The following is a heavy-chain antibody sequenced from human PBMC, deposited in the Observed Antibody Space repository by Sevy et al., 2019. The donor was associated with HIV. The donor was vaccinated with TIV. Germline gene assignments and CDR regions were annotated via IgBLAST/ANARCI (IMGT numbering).Heavy chain of an antibody. J-gene: IGHJ6*02. CDR1: GFTLSDYA. V-gene: IGHV3-11*01. CDR2: VSRTRNFI. Sequence: GGSLRLSCAASGFTLSDYAMSWIRQTPGKGLEWIAFVSRTRNFIYYADSVRGRFTISRDNAKDSLYLQMNSLRADDTAVYYCARHEGMEVIGSIYKYHFYGFDVWGLGTTVTVSS. D-gene: IGHD3-10*01. CDR3: ARHEGMEVIGSIYKYHFYGFDV.